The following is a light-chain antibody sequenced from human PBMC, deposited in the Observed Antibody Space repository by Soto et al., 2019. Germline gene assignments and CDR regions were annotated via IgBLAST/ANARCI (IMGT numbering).Light chain of an antibody. CDR2: EVS. J-gene: IGLJ1*01. V-gene: IGLV2-8*01. CDR1: ITDIGTYYY. CDR3: ATSDDRLNSLYV. Sequence: QSALTQPPSASGSPGQSVTISCTGTITDIGTYYYVSWYQQHPGKAPKLIIYEVSERPSGVPDRFSGSKSGNTASPAINGLQSEDESDYYCATSDDRLNSLYVFGTGTKVTVL.